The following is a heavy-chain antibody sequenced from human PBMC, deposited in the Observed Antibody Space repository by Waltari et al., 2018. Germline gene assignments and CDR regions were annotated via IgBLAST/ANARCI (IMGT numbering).Heavy chain of an antibody. D-gene: IGHD3-10*01. Sequence: QVQLQESGPGLVKPSETLSLTCAVSGYSISSGYYWGWIRQPPGKGLEWIGSIYHSGSTYYNPSLKSRVTISVDTSKNQFSLKLSSVTAADTAVYYCARQEFWVDGMDVWGQGTTVTVSS. CDR3: ARQEFWVDGMDV. V-gene: IGHV4-38-2*01. CDR1: GYSISSGYY. J-gene: IGHJ6*02. CDR2: IYHSGST.